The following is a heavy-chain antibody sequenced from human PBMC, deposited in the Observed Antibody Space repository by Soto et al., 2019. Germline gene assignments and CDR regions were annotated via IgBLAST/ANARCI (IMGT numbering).Heavy chain of an antibody. CDR2: IYYTGST. CDR3: ASLSITMVRGVIITAWFDP. J-gene: IGHJ5*02. V-gene: IGHV4-30-4*01. CDR1: GGSISSGDYY. D-gene: IGHD3-10*01. Sequence: SETLSLTCTVSGGSISSGDYYWSWIRQPPGKGLEWIGYIYYTGSTYYNPSLKSRVTITVDTSKNQFSLKLSSVTAADTAVYYCASLSITMVRGVIITAWFDPWGQGTLVTVSS.